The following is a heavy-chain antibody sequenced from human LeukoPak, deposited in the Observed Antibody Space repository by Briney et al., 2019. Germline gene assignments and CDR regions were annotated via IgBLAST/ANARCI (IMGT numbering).Heavy chain of an antibody. V-gene: IGHV3-48*03. CDR1: GFTLSSYN. CDR2: ISSRGSSI. J-gene: IGHJ4*02. Sequence: GGSLRLSCATSGFTLSSYNMNWVRQAPGKGLEWVSYISSRGSSIQYADSVKGRLTISRDNAKNSLFLQMNSLRAEDTAVYYCARDFGTSWYFDYWGRGTLVTVSS. CDR3: ARDFGTSWYFDY. D-gene: IGHD6-13*01.